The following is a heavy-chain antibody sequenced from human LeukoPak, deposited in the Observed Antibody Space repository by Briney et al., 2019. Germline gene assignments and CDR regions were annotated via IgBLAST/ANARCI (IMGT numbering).Heavy chain of an antibody. CDR1: GYTFSSYD. Sequence: ASVKVSCKASGYTFSSYDFNWVRQATGQGLEWMGWMNPNSGNTGYAQKFQGGVTITRNTSITTVYMDLSSLTSEDTAVYYCVRGTRLPHYYMDVWGKGTTVTVSS. V-gene: IGHV1-8*03. CDR3: VRGTRLPHYYMDV. J-gene: IGHJ6*03. CDR2: MNPNSGNT.